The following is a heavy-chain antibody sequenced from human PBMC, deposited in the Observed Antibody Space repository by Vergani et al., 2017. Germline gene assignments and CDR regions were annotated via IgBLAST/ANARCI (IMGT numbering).Heavy chain of an antibody. CDR2: INHSGST. CDR1: GGSFSGYY. D-gene: IGHD3-22*01. CDR3: ARGYYYDSSGYYYLDS. J-gene: IGHJ4*02. V-gene: IGHV4-34*01. Sequence: QVQLQQWGAGLLKPSETLSLTCAVYGGSFSGYYWSWIRQPPGKGLEWIGEINHSGSTNYNPSLKSRVTISVDTSKHQFSLKLSSVTAADTAVYYCARGYYYDSSGYYYLDSWGQGTLVTVSS.